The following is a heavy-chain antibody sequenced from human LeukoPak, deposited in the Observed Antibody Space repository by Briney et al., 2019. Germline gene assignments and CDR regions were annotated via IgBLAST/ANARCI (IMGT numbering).Heavy chain of an antibody. CDR3: ARETCSSTSCSTDY. J-gene: IGHJ4*02. D-gene: IGHD2-2*01. V-gene: IGHV3-23*01. CDR2: ISGGGGSA. Sequence: GWSLRLSCAASGFTFSSYAMSWVRQAPGKGLEWVSAISGGGGSAYYADSVKGRFTISRDNSKNTLYLQMNSLRAEDTAVYYCARETCSSTSCSTDYWGQGTLVTVSS. CDR1: GFTFSSYA.